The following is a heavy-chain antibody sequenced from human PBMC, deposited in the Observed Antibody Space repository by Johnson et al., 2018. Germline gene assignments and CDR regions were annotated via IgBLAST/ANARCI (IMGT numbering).Heavy chain of an antibody. D-gene: IGHD3-10*01. CDR3: ARGDLLYAGMDG. J-gene: IGHJ6*02. CDR2: ISSSGRTI. V-gene: IGHV3-21*04. Sequence: VQSGGGLVKPGGSLRLSCAASGFTFSSYSMNWVRQAPGKGLEWVSSISSSGRTIYYADSVKGRFTISRDNANNSLYLQMNSRRAEDTAVYYCARGDLLYAGMDGWVQETPVTVSS. CDR1: GFTFSSYS.